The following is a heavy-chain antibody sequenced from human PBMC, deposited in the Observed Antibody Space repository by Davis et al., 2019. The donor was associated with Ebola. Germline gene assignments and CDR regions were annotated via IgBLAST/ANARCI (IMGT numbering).Heavy chain of an antibody. V-gene: IGHV1-69*04. J-gene: IGHJ5*02. CDR2: IIPILGIA. CDR3: ARDPKTTVTTRHWFDP. CDR1: GGTFSSYA. D-gene: IGHD4-17*01. Sequence: AASVKVSCKASGGTFSSYAISWVRQAPGQGLEWMGRIIPILGIANYAQKFQGRVTITADKSTSTAYMELSSLRSDDTAVYYCARDPKTTVTTRHWFDPWGQGTLVAVPS.